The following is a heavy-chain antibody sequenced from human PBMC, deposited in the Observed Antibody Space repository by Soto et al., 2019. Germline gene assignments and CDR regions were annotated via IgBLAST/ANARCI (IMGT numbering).Heavy chain of an antibody. J-gene: IGHJ5*02. V-gene: IGHV4-31*03. CDR3: ASTSYDSSGTAADP. Sequence: QVQLQESGPGLVKPSQTLSLTCTVSGGSISSGGYYWSWIRQHPGKGLEWIGYIYYSGSTYYNPSRERRVTISGDTSKNQFSLKLSSVTAADTAVYYCASTSYDSSGTAADPWGQGTLVTVSS. CDR1: GGSISSGGYY. CDR2: IYYSGST. D-gene: IGHD3-22*01.